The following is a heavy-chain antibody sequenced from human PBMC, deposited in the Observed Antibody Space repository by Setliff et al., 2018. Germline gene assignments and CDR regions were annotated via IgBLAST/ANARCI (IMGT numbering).Heavy chain of an antibody. CDR3: AKDRVNDGFWDFDS. CDR2: ISGSDGRT. CDR1: GFTFSSYA. D-gene: IGHD1-26*01. V-gene: IGHV3-23*01. J-gene: IGHJ4*02. Sequence: GGSLRLSCAASGFTFSSYAMSWVRQAPGKGLEWVSAISGSDGRTYYADSVKGRFTFSRDNSKSTLYLQMNSLRAGDAATYYCAKDRVNDGFWDFDSWGQGIVVTVSS.